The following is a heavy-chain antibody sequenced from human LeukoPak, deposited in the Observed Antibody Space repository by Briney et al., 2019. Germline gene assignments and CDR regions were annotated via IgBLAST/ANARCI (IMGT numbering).Heavy chain of an antibody. CDR1: GYFFTSYA. V-gene: IGHV1-3*04. Sequence: ASVKVSCKASGYFFTSYATHWVRQAPGQRLEWMGWINTGNGNTKYSQKFQGRVTITRDTSASTAYMELSSLRSEDTAVYYCARDRDTVATTGASVYWGQGTLVTVSS. J-gene: IGHJ4*02. D-gene: IGHD5-12*01. CDR2: INTGNGNT. CDR3: ARDRDTVATTGASVY.